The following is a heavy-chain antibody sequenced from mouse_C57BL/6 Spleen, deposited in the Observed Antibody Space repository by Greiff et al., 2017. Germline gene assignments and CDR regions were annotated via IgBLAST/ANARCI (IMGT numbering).Heavy chain of an antibody. CDR2: INPGSGGT. CDR3: ARGTVVADY. J-gene: IGHJ2*01. Sequence: QVQLQQPGAELVRPGTSVKVSCKASGYAFTNYLIEWVKQRPGQGLEWIGVINPGSGGTNYNEKFKGKATLTADKSSSTAYMQLSSLTSEDSAVYFCARGTVVADYRGQGTTLTVSS. D-gene: IGHD1-1*01. CDR1: GYAFTNYL. V-gene: IGHV1-54*01.